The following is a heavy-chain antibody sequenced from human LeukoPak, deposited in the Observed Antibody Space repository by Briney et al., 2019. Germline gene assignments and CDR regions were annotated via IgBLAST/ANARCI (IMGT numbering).Heavy chain of an antibody. V-gene: IGHV3-21*01. Sequence: GGSLRLSCAASGFTFSSYSMNWVRQAPGKGLEWVSSISSSSSYIYYADSVKGRFTISRDNAKNSLYLQMNSLRAEDTAVYYYARGIAAAGYLDYWGQGTLVTVSS. CDR2: ISSSSSYI. CDR1: GFTFSSYS. CDR3: ARGIAAAGYLDY. D-gene: IGHD6-13*01. J-gene: IGHJ4*02.